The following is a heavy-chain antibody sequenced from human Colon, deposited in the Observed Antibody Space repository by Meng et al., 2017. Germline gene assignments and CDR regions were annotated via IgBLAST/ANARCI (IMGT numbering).Heavy chain of an antibody. CDR1: GSSMSGYY. J-gene: IGHJ5*02. V-gene: IGHV4-4*07. Sequence: GLGTGLVKPWETLALTCTDVGSSMSGYYWNWIRQPAGKGLEWIGHIYRSGRTNYNPSLKSRVTISVDSSKNQFSLNLTSVPAADTAVYFCARVQRFCTGGICSNWFDPWGQGTLVTVSS. D-gene: IGHD2-15*01. CDR2: IYRSGRT. CDR3: ARVQRFCTGGICSNWFDP.